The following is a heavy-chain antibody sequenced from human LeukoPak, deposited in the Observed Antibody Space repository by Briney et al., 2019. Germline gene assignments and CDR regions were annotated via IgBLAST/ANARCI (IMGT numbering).Heavy chain of an antibody. CDR1: GFTFSNAW. J-gene: IGHJ4*02. CDR2: ISYDGSNK. V-gene: IGHV3-30*03. CDR3: ARDPRPLRYFPEAFDY. D-gene: IGHD3-9*01. Sequence: QSGGSLRLSCAASGFTFSNAWMSWVRQAPGKGLEWVAVISYDGSNKYYADSVKGRFTISRDNSKNTLYLQMNSLRAEDTAVYYCARDPRPLRYFPEAFDYWGQGTLVTVSS.